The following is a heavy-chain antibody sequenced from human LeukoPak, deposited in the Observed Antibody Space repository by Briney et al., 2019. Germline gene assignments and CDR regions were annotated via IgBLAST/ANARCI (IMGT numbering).Heavy chain of an antibody. J-gene: IGHJ4*02. Sequence: SETLSLTCAVCGGSFSGYYWSWIRQPPGKGLEWIGEINHSGSTNYNPSLKSRVTMSVDTSKNQFSLKLSSVTAADTAVYYCARGGDGSGPHPGYWGQGTLVTVSS. CDR1: GGSFSGYY. D-gene: IGHD3-10*01. CDR2: INHSGST. V-gene: IGHV4-34*01. CDR3: ARGGDGSGPHPGY.